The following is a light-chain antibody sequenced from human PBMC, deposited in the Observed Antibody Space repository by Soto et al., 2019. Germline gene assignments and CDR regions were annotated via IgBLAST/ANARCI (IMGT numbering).Light chain of an antibody. V-gene: IGKV1-8*01. J-gene: IGKJ4*01. CDR1: QGISSY. Sequence: AIRMTPSPSSFSASTGDRVTITCRASQGISSYLAWYQQKPGKAPKLLIYAASTLQSGVPSRFSGSGSGTDFTLTISSLEPEDFAVYYCQQRSSWPPPTFGGGTKVDIK. CDR3: QQRSSWPPPT. CDR2: AAS.